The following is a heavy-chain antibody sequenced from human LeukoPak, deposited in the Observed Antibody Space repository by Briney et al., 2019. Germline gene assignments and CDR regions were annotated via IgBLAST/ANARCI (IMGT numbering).Heavy chain of an antibody. J-gene: IGHJ4*02. CDR1: GFTFSSHW. CDR3: ARDQNLISWGLDYFDY. D-gene: IGHD3-16*01. Sequence: GGSLRLSCVASGFTFSSHWMSWVRQAPGKGLEGVANIWQEGSEKYYVDSVKGRFTISRDNTRNSLFLHMNSLRAEDTAVYFCARDQNLISWGLDYFDYGGQGTLSPCPQ. V-gene: IGHV3-7*01. CDR2: IWQEGSEK.